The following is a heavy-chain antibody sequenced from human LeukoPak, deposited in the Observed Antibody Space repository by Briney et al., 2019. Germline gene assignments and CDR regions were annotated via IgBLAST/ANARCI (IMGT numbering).Heavy chain of an antibody. J-gene: IGHJ3*02. V-gene: IGHV4-59*01. CDR3: ARGGRHYYDSRSAFDI. CDR2: IYYSGST. Sequence: PSETLSLTCTVSGGSISNKYWSWIRQPPGKGLEWIGYIYYSGSTNYNPSLKSRVTILVDTSKNQFSLKLSSVTAADTAVYFCARGGRHYYDSRSAFDIWGQGTMVTVSS. CDR1: GGSISNKY. D-gene: IGHD3-22*01.